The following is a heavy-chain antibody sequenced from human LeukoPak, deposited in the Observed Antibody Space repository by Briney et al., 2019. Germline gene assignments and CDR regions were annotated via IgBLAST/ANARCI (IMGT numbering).Heavy chain of an antibody. CDR2: ISGSGGST. CDR1: GFTFSSYA. Sequence: GGSLRLSCAASGFTFSSYAMSWVRQAPGKGLEWVSAISGSGGSTYYADSVKSRFTISRDNSKNTLYLQMNSLRAEDTAVYYCATRRGGYDVNWFDPWGQGTLVTVSS. V-gene: IGHV3-23*01. J-gene: IGHJ5*02. CDR3: ATRRGGYDVNWFDP. D-gene: IGHD5-12*01.